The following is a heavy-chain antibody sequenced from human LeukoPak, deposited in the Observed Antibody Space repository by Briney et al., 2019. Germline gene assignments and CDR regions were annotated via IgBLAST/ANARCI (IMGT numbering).Heavy chain of an antibody. CDR2: IYATGNT. D-gene: IGHD3-10*01. CDR3: ARFYYGSGSYASNFDY. CDR1: GGSMSDHY. J-gene: IGHJ4*02. V-gene: IGHV4-4*09. Sequence: PSGTLSLTCAVSGGSMSDHYWSWIRQTPGTTLEWIGYIYATGNTNYNPSLKGRVTISLDTSKTQFSLRLNSVNAADTAVYYCARFYYGSGSYASNFDYWGQGTLVTVSS.